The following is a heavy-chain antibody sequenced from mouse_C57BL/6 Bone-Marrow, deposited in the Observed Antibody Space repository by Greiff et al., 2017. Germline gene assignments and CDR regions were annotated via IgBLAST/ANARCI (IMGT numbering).Heavy chain of an antibody. D-gene: IGHD1-1*01. CDR3: TTPPLLLRADY. V-gene: IGHV14-4*01. CDR2: IDPENGDT. CDR1: GFNIKDDY. Sequence: VQLQQSGAELVRPGASVKLSCTASGFNIKDDYMHWVKQRPEQGLEWIGWIDPENGDTEYASKFQGKATITADTSSNTAYLQLSSLTSEDTAVYYRTTPPLLLRADYWGQGTTLTVSS. J-gene: IGHJ2*01.